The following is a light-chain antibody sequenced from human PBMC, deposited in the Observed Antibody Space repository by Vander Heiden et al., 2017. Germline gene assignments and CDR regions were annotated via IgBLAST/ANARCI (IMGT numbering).Light chain of an antibody. CDR3: QQRHSNRRPWT. CDR1: QSSSSY. J-gene: IGKJ1*01. CDR2: AAS. V-gene: IGKV1-39*01. Sequence: DIQMTPSPSSLSASVGDRVTITCRASQSSSSYLNWYQQKPGKAPKLLIYAASSLQRGVKSRFSGSGYGTDFTLTINSRQPEDFASYSCQQRHSNRRPWTFGQGTKVEIK.